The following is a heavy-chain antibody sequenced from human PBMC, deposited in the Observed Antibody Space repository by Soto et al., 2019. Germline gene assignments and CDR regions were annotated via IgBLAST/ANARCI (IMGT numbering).Heavy chain of an antibody. CDR3: ARGDKDFWSGPYYYYGMDV. CDR1: GYTFTSYG. Sequence: QVQLVQSGAEVKKPGASVKVSCKASGYTFTSYGISWVRQAPGQGLEWMGWISAYNGNTNYAQKLQGRVTMTTDTSTSTAYMELRSLRSDDTAVYYWARGDKDFWSGPYYYYGMDVWGQGTTVTVSS. V-gene: IGHV1-18*01. CDR2: ISAYNGNT. J-gene: IGHJ6*02. D-gene: IGHD3-3*01.